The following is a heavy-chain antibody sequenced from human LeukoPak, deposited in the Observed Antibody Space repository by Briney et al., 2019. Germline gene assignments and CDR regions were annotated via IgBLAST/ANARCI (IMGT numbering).Heavy chain of an antibody. CDR2: INHSRST. Sequence: SETLSLTCAVYGGSFGDYYWSWIRQPPGKGLEWIGEINHSRSTNYNPSLKSRVTLSVDTSKNQFSLQLSSVTAADTAVYYRARVERIAAAGRFFDYWGQGTLVTVSS. CDR1: GGSFGDYY. V-gene: IGHV4-34*01. J-gene: IGHJ4*02. CDR3: ARVERIAAAGRFFDY. D-gene: IGHD6-13*01.